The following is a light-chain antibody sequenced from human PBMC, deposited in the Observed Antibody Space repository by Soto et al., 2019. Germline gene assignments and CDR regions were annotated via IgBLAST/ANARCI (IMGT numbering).Light chain of an antibody. Sequence: DIQMTQFPSSLSASVGDRVTITCRASQGISNYLAWYQQKPGKVPKLLIYAASTLQSGVPSRFSGSGSGTEFTLTISSLEPEDFAVYYCQQRSNWPPITFGQGTRLEIK. CDR1: QGISNY. CDR2: AAS. V-gene: IGKV1-27*01. CDR3: QQRSNWPPIT. J-gene: IGKJ5*01.